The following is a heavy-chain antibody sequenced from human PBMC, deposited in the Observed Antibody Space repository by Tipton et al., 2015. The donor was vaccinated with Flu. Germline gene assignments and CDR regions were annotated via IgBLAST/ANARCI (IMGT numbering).Heavy chain of an antibody. CDR2: ISVFNGYT. J-gene: IGHJ4*02. Sequence: QVQLVQSGAELKKPGASVKVSCKASGYNFRRYAISWVRQAPGRGFELMGLISVFNGYTNYTEDFQGRVTMTTDTSTSTAYMELRGLRSDDTAIYYCARDQYYFESGSYSQSGLDYWGQGALVTVSS. CDR1: GYNFRRYA. D-gene: IGHD3-10*01. CDR3: ARDQYYFESGSYSQSGLDY. V-gene: IGHV1-18*04.